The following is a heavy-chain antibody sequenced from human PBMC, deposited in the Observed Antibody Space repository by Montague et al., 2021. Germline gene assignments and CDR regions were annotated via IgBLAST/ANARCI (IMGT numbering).Heavy chain of an antibody. J-gene: IGHJ5*02. CDR1: SGSIFHAY. D-gene: IGHD3-10*01. CDR2: MFYGGAT. V-gene: IGHV4-59*04. CDR3: AKHDSFGSGAYDKGFDP. Sequence: SETLSLTCTVSSGSIFHAYWSWVRQPPGKGLEWLGYMFYGGATRNNPSLKSRATMSIDTSTNQFSLNLSSVTAADAAVYYCAKHDSFGSGAYDKGFDPWGQGTLVTVSS.